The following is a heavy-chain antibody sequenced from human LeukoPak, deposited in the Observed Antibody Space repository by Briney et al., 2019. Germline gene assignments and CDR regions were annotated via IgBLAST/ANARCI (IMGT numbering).Heavy chain of an antibody. CDR1: GFTFRDYS. CDR3: TCSDDYGDY. J-gene: IGHJ4*02. CDR2: VSYDETYK. D-gene: IGHD3-16*01. Sequence: GKSLRLSCAASGFTFRDYSLHCVRQAPGKGLEWVAAVSYDETYKYYVGSVKGRFTISRDDSKNTLYLRMNSLRTEDTAIYYCTCSDDYGDYWGQGTLVTVSS. V-gene: IGHV3-30*03.